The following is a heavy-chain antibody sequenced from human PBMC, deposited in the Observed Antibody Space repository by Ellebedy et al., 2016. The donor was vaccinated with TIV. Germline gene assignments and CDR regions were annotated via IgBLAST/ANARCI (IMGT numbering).Heavy chain of an antibody. V-gene: IGHV6-1*01. CDR1: GDSVSSNSAA. CDR3: ARESGTTGYAFDI. Sequence: HSQALSLTCAISGDSVSSNSAAWNWIRQSPSRGLEWLGRTYYMSKWYNDYAVSVKSRITINPDTYNNQFSLQLNYVTPEETAVYYCARESGTTGYAFDIWGQGTMVTVSS. D-gene: IGHD1-1*01. J-gene: IGHJ3*02. CDR2: TYYMSKWYN.